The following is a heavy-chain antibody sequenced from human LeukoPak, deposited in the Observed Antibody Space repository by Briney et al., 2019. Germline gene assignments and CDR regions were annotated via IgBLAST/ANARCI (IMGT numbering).Heavy chain of an antibody. J-gene: IGHJ5*02. CDR3: ARRPITMVRGVIITWFDP. V-gene: IGHV1-18*01. Sequence: ASVKVSCKASGYTFTSYGISWVRQAPGQGLEWMGWISAYNGNTDYAQKLQGRVTMTTDTSTSTAYMELRSVRCGESAVYYCARRPITMVRGVIITWFDPWGKGTLVTVSS. CDR2: ISAYNGNT. CDR1: GYTFTSYG. D-gene: IGHD3-10*01.